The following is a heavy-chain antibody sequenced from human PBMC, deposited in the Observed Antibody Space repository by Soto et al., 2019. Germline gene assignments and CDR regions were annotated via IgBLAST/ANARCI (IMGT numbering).Heavy chain of an antibody. Sequence: QVQLQESGPGLVKPSETLSLSCTVSGGSISSYYWSWFRQSPGKRMEWIGYVHHSWGSSYNPSLQSRVAISLDTSKSQFSLKVTSVNATDTDVYYCARQGFGPLHGLVDVWGQGTTVTVSS. D-gene: IGHD3-10*01. V-gene: IGHV4-59*08. J-gene: IGHJ6*02. CDR2: VHHSWGS. CDR1: GGSISSYY. CDR3: ARQGFGPLHGLVDV.